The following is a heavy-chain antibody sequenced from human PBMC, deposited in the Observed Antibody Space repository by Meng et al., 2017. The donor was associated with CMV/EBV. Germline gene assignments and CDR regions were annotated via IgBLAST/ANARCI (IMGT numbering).Heavy chain of an antibody. D-gene: IGHD6-13*01. V-gene: IGHV3-15*01. J-gene: IGHJ4*02. CDR1: GFTFSNAW. CDR3: TGIAAG. Sequence: EVELVEAGGVLGKPGGSLMLSCAASGFTFSNAWMSWVRQGPGKGLGGVGRNKSKTDGGATDYAAPVKGRFTISKDDLKNKLYLQMNSLKTEDTAVYYCTGIAAGWGQGTLVTVSS. CDR2: NKSKTDGGAT.